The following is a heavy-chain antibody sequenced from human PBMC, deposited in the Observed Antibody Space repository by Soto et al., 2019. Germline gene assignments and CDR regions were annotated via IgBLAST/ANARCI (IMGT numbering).Heavy chain of an antibody. CDR3: ARSTMVRGVLEYYYYGMDV. D-gene: IGHD3-10*01. V-gene: IGHV1-46*01. CDR1: GYTFTSYY. CDR2: INPSGGST. Sequence: EASVKVSCKASGYTFTSYYMHWVRQAPGQGLEWMGIINPSGGSTSYAQKFQGRVTMTRDTSTSTVYMELSSLRSEDTAVYYCARSTMVRGVLEYYYYGMDVWGQGTTVTVSS. J-gene: IGHJ6*02.